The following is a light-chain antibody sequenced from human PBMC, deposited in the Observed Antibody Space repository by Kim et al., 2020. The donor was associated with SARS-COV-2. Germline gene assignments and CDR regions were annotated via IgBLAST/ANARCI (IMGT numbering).Light chain of an antibody. CDR1: QSVSSSY. CDR2: DAS. CDR3: QQYGSSPRYT. Sequence: PAESAALSCRASQSVSSSYLAWYQQKPGQAPRRLIYDASSRATGIPDRFSGSGSGTDFTLTISRLEPEDFAVYYCQQYGSSPRYTFGQGTKLEI. V-gene: IGKV3-20*01. J-gene: IGKJ2*01.